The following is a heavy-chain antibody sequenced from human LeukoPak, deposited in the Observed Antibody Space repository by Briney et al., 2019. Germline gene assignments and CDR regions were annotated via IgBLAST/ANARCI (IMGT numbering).Heavy chain of an antibody. CDR3: ARRTWSAFFDY. D-gene: IGHD1/OR15-1a*01. CDR2: IYYGGST. Sequence: SETLSLTCTVSGDSISGSSYYWGWIRQPPGKGLEYIGSIYYGGSTYYNPSLKSRVTISVDTSKNQFSLKVSSVTAAATAVYYCARRTWSAFFDYWGQGILVTVSS. J-gene: IGHJ4*02. V-gene: IGHV4-39*01. CDR1: GDSISGSSYY.